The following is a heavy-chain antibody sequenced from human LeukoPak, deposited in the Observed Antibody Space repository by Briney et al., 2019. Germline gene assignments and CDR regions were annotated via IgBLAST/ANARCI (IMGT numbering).Heavy chain of an antibody. CDR3: XXXXYYEGSGYRHVDY. J-gene: IGHJ4*02. D-gene: IGHD3-22*01. CDR2: IKQDGSEK. Sequence: GGSLRLSCAASGFSFSNYWMSWVRQAPRKGLEWVANIKQDGSEKYYVDSVKGRFTISRDNAKNSLYLQMSSLRAEDTAVYYXXXXXYYEGSGYRHVDYWGQGTLVTVSS. CDR1: GFSFSNYW. V-gene: IGHV3-7*01.